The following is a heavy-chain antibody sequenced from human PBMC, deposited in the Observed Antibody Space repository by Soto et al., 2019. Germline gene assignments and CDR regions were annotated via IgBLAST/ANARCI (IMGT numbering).Heavy chain of an antibody. CDR3: VQQLWYRY. D-gene: IGHD5-18*01. V-gene: IGHV3-23*01. Sequence: EVQLLESGGGLVQPGGSLRLSCAASGFTFSSYAMTWVRQAPGKGLEWVSTIIGSGDSTHYADSVKGRFTIPRDNSKNAMYVHMNSLRAEDTGIYYCVQQLWYRYWGQGTLVTVSS. J-gene: IGHJ4*02. CDR1: GFTFSSYA. CDR2: IIGSGDST.